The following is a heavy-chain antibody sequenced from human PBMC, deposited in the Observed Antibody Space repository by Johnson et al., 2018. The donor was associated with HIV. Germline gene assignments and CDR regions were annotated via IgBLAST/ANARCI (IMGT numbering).Heavy chain of an antibody. Sequence: QMQLVESGGGLVKPGGSLRLSCAASGFTFSDYYMSWIRQAPGKGLEWVSYISSSGSTIYYADSVKGRFTISRDNSKNTLYLQMNSLRAEDTAVYYCAKESETYGGNIGFQHAFDIWGQGTKVTVSS. CDR3: AKESETYGGNIGFQHAFDI. V-gene: IGHV3-11*04. J-gene: IGHJ3*02. CDR1: GFTFSDYY. D-gene: IGHD4-23*01. CDR2: ISSSGSTI.